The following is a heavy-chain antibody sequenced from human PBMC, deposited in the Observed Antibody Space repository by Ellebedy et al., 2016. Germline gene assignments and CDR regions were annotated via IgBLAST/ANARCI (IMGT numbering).Heavy chain of an antibody. CDR2: IYYSGST. V-gene: IGHV4-59*01. J-gene: IGHJ3*02. D-gene: IGHD5-18*01. Sequence: SETLSLTXAVYGGSFSDYYWSWIRQPPGKGLEWIGYIYYSGSTNYNPSLKSRVTISVDTSKNQFSLKLSSVTAADTAVYYCARRGVDTAMVADAFDIWGQGTMVTVSS. CDR3: ARRGVDTAMVADAFDI. CDR1: GGSFSDYY.